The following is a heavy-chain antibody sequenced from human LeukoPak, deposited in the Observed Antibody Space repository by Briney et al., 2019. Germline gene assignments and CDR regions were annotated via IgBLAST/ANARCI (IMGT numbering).Heavy chain of an antibody. V-gene: IGHV4-34*01. CDR2: VNHSGST. CDR1: GGSFSGYY. Sequence: PSETLSLTCAVYGGSFSGYYWSWTRQPPGKGLEWIGEVNHSGSTYYNPSLKSRVTISVDTSKNQFSLKLSSVTAADTAVYYCARDGGSYYGGGPDYFDYWGQGTLVTVSS. D-gene: IGHD1-26*01. J-gene: IGHJ4*02. CDR3: ARDGGSYYGGGPDYFDY.